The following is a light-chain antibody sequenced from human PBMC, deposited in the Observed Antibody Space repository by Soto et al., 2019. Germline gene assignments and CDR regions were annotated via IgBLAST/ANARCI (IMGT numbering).Light chain of an antibody. CDR2: TVS. Sequence: DIPMTQSPSSLTASVGDRVTITCRASQNISIYLNWYQQKPGKAPKLLIYTVSNLQSGVPSRFSADGSGTDFTLTFSSLQPEDFATYYCQQSSSTPPFTFGPGTKVDIK. J-gene: IGKJ3*01. CDR3: QQSSSTPPFT. V-gene: IGKV1-39*01. CDR1: QNISIY.